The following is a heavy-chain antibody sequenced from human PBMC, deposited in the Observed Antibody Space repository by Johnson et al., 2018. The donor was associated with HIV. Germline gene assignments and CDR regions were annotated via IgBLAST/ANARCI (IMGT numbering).Heavy chain of an antibody. CDR2: ISYDESNK. D-gene: IGHD2-21*01. V-gene: IGHV3-30*18. CDR3: AKERMGLAYCGGDCWEDAFDI. J-gene: IGHJ3*02. Sequence: QVHLVESGGGVVQPGRSLRLSCAASGFTFSSYGMHWVRQAPGKGLEWVAVISYDESNKYYADSVKGRFTISRDNSKNTLYLQMNSLRAEDTAVYYCAKERMGLAYCGGDCWEDAFDIWGQGTMVTVSS. CDR1: GFTFSSYG.